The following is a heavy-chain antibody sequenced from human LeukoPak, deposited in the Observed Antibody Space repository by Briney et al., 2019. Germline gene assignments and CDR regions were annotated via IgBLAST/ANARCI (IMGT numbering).Heavy chain of an antibody. V-gene: IGHV1-2*02. CDR2: INPNSGGT. J-gene: IGHJ6*03. CDR1: GYTFTGYY. D-gene: IGHD6-19*01. Sequence: ASVKVSCKASGYTFTGYYMHWVRQAPGQGLEWMGWINPNSGGTNYAQKFQGRVTMTRDTSLSTAYMELSRLRSDDTAVYYCARGRIAVAGTYYYYYMDVWGKGTTVTVSS. CDR3: ARGRIAVAGTYYYYYMDV.